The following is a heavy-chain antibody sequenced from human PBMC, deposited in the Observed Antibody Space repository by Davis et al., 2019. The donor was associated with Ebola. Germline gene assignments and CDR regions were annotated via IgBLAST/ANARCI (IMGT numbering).Heavy chain of an antibody. J-gene: IGHJ6*03. CDR3: AKRSGSYYDNYYYYYMDV. V-gene: IGHV3-7*03. CDR2: IKQDGSEK. Sequence: PGGSLRLSCAASGFTFSSYWMSWVRQAPGKGLEWVANIKQDGSEKYYVDSVKGRFTISRDNSKNTLYLQMNSLRAEDTAVYYCAKRSGSYYDNYYYYYMDVWCKGTTVTVSS. CDR1: GFTFSSYW. D-gene: IGHD3-10*01.